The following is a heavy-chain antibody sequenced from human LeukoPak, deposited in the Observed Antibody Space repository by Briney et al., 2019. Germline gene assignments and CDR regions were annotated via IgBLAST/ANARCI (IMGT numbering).Heavy chain of an antibody. V-gene: IGHV3-23*01. J-gene: IGHJ2*01. Sequence: PGGSLRLSCAASGFTFNNYAMSWVRQAPGKGLEWVSLISGSGGSTYYADSVKGRFTISRDNSKNTLYLQMNSLRAEDTAVYYCAKTGRSNWYFDLWGRGTLVTVSS. D-gene: IGHD1-26*01. CDR3: AKTGRSNWYFDL. CDR2: ISGSGGST. CDR1: GFTFNNYA.